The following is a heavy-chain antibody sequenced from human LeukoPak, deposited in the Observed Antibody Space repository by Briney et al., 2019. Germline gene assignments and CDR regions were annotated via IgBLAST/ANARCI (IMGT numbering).Heavy chain of an antibody. CDR1: GYSISSGYY. CDR2: INHSGST. V-gene: IGHV4-38-2*02. D-gene: IGHD2-2*01. J-gene: IGHJ4*02. CDR3: ARSGYQLPQYQLPFDY. Sequence: QTSETLSLTCTVSGYSISSGYYWGWIRQPPGKGLEWIGEINHSGSTNYNPSLKSRVTISVDTSKNQFSLKLSSVTAADTAVYYCARSGYQLPQYQLPFDYWGQGTLVTVSS.